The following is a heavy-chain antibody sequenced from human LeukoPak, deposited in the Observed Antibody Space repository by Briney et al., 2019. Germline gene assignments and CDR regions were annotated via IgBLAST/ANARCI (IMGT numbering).Heavy chain of an antibody. CDR1: GFTFSSDT. J-gene: IGHJ3*02. V-gene: IGHV3-21*01. Sequence: GGSLRLSCAASGFTFSSDTMNWVRQAPGKGLGWVSSISSSSNYIYYGDSLKGRFTVSRDNAKNSLYLQMNSLRAEDTAVYYCARSLWAASSGAFDIWGQGTMVTVSS. CDR2: ISSSSNYI. CDR3: ARSLWAASSGAFDI. D-gene: IGHD6-19*01.